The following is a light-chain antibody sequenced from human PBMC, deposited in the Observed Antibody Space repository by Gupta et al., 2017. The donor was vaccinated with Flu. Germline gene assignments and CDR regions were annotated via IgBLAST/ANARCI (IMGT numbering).Light chain of an antibody. CDR1: EDVPEEK. V-gene: IGKV3-20*01. J-gene: IGKJ3*01. CDR3: QQYGSQPPAN. CDR2: AAS. Sequence: EIVLTQFPGTLSVSLGEGASLSCRATEDVPEEKLVWYQLRTGQPPRLLLHAASTRATGGPERFCGSGYGTHFVLPIDRLEPEDVAVYYCQQYGSQPPANFGHGTRLDIK.